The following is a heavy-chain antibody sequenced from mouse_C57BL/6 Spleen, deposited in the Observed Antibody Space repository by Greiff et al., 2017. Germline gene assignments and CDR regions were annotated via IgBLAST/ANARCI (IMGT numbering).Heavy chain of an antibody. J-gene: IGHJ1*03. CDR3: TRGLRRRYWCFDV. CDR1: GFTFSDAW. V-gene: IGHV6-6*01. D-gene: IGHD3-1*01. CDR2: IRNKANNHAT. Sequence: EVMLVESGGGLVQPGGSMKLSCAASGFTFSDAWMDWVRQSPEKGLEWVAEIRNKANNHATYYAESVKGRFTISRDESKSSVYRQMNRLRAGDTGIYYCTRGLRRRYWCFDVWGTGTTVTVSS.